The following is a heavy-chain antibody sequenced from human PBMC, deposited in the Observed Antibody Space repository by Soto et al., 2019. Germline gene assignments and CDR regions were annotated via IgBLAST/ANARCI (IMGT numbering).Heavy chain of an antibody. Sequence: TSETLSLTCTVSGGSISSGDYYWSWIRQPPGKGLEWIGEINHSGSTNYNPSLTRRATLSVDTSKNQVSLKLTSVTAADTAVYYCARLASGWQYYYFDFWGRGTPVTSPQ. CDR2: INHSGST. CDR3: ARLASGWQYYYFDF. J-gene: IGHJ2*01. V-gene: IGHV4-39*07. CDR1: GGSISSGDYY. D-gene: IGHD6-19*01.